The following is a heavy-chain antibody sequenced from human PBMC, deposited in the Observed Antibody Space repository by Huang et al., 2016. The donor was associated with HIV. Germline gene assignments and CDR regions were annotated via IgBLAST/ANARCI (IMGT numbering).Heavy chain of an antibody. CDR1: GGSISSHY. D-gene: IGHD3-10*01. Sequence: QVQLQESGPGLVKPSETLSLTCTVSGGSISSHYWSWIRQPPGKGLEWIGSIYYSGRTNYNPPLKSRVTISVDTSKNQFSLKLSSVTAADTAVYYCARDTMVRGFDYWGQGTLVTVSS. CDR3: ARDTMVRGFDY. CDR2: IYYSGRT. J-gene: IGHJ4*02. V-gene: IGHV4-59*11.